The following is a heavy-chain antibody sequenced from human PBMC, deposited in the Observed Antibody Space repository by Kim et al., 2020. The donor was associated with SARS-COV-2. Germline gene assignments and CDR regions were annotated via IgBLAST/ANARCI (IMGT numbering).Heavy chain of an antibody. CDR3: ARSRCYSCAFDI. CDR2: IYSGGSST. Sequence: GGSLRLSCAASGFTFSSYAMSWVRQAPGKGLEWVSVIYSGGSSTYYADSVKGRFTISRDNSKNTLYLQMNSLRAEDTAVYYCARSRCYSCAFDIWGQGTMVTVSS. D-gene: IGHD2-15*01. J-gene: IGHJ3*02. CDR1: GFTFSSYA. V-gene: IGHV3-23*03.